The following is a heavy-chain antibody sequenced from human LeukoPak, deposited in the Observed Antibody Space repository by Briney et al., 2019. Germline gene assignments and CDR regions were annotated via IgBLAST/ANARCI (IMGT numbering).Heavy chain of an antibody. CDR1: GGSISSSSYY. CDR3: APRHYYDSSGYYWSDP. D-gene: IGHD3-22*01. CDR2: IYYSGST. Sequence: PSETLSLTCTVSGGSISSSSYYWGWIRQPPGKGLEWIGSIYYSGSTYYNPSLKSRVTISVDTSKNQFSLKLSSVTAADTAVYYCAPRHYYDSSGYYWSDPWGQGTLVTVSS. J-gene: IGHJ5*02. V-gene: IGHV4-39*07.